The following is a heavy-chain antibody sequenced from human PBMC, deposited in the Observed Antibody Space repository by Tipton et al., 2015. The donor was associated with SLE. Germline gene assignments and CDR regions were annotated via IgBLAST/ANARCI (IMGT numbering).Heavy chain of an antibody. V-gene: IGHV3-30*04. J-gene: IGHJ6*02. CDR3: ARDASGSYYHYGMDV. CDR2: ISYDGNNK. Sequence: SLRLSCETSGFPFDDYAMHWVRQVPGKGLEWVAVISYDGNNKYYADSVKGRFTISRDNSKNTLYLQMNSLRAEDMAVYYCARDASGSYYHYGMDVWGQGTTVTVSS. CDR1: GFPFDDYA. D-gene: IGHD3-10*01.